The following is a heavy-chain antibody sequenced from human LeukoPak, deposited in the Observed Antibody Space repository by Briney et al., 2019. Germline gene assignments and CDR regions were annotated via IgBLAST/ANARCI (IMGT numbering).Heavy chain of an antibody. J-gene: IGHJ4*02. Sequence: GGSLRLSCAASGFTFSTYGMHWVRQAPGKGLEWVAFIRYDGSNKYYADSVKGRFTISRDNSKNTLYLQMNSLRPEDTAVYYCAKDRGSGYYDYWGQGTLVTVSS. CDR3: AKDRGSGYYDY. D-gene: IGHD3-22*01. V-gene: IGHV3-30*02. CDR2: IRYDGSNK. CDR1: GFTFSTYG.